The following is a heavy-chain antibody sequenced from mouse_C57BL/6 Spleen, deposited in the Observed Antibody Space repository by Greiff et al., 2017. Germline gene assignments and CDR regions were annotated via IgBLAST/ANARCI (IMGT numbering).Heavy chain of an antibody. CDR1: GYTFTSYW. J-gene: IGHJ1*03. CDR2: IHPNSGST. V-gene: IGHV1-64*01. D-gene: IGHD1-1*01. Sequence: QVQLQQPGAELVKPGASVKLSCKASGYTFTSYWMHWVKQRPGQGLEGIGMIHPNSGSTNYNEKFKSKATLTVDKSSSTAYMQLSSLTSEDSAVYYCARSEYYGSSYGYFDVWGTGTTVTVSS. CDR3: ARSEYYGSSYGYFDV.